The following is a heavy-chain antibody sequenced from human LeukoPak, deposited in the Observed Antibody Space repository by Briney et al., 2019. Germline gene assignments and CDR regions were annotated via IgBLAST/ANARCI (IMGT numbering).Heavy chain of an antibody. CDR2: ISGSGGST. J-gene: IGHJ4*02. CDR3: AKYRTVTTSCDY. D-gene: IGHD4-17*01. V-gene: IGHV3-23*01. Sequence: PGGSLRLSCAASGFTFSSYAMSWVRQAPGKGLEWVSAISGSGGSTYYAGSVKGRFTISRDNSKNTLYLQMNSLRAEDTAVYYCAKYRTVTTSCDYWGQGTLVTVSS. CDR1: GFTFSSYA.